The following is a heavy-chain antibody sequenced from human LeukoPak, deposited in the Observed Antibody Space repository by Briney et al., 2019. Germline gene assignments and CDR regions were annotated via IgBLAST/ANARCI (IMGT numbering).Heavy chain of an antibody. CDR2: INPSGGST. D-gene: IGHD6-13*01. CDR1: GYTFTSYY. J-gene: IGHJ4*02. V-gene: IGHV1-46*01. Sequence: ASVKVSCKASGYTFTSYYMHWVRQAPGQGLEWMGIINPSGGSTSYAQKFQGRVTMARDTSTSTVYMELSSLRSEDTAVYYCAIAAAGTDFDYWGQGTLVTVSS. CDR3: AIAAAGTDFDY.